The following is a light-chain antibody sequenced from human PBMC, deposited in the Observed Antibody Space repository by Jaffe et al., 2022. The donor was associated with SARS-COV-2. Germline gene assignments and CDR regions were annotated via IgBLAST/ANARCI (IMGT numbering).Light chain of an antibody. J-gene: IGLJ3*02. Sequence: QSALTQPASVSGSPGQSITISCTGTSSDVGSYNLVSWYQHHPGKAPNLMIYEGTKRPSGVSNRFSGSKSGSTASLTISGLQAEDEADYYCCSYAGSSTWVFGGGTKLTVL. CDR3: CSYAGSSTWV. V-gene: IGLV2-23*01. CDR2: EGT. CDR1: SSDVGSYNL.